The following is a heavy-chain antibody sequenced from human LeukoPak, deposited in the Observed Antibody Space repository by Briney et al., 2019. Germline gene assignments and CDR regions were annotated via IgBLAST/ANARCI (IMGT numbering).Heavy chain of an antibody. V-gene: IGHV3-21*01. Sequence: GGSLRLSCAASGFTFSSYAMNWVRQAPGKGLEWVSSISSSSSYIYYADSVKGRFTISRDNAKNSLYLQMNSLRAEDTAVYYCARDSPTTVATSNFDYWGQGTLVTVSS. J-gene: IGHJ4*02. CDR1: GFTFSSYA. CDR3: ARDSPTTVATSNFDY. CDR2: ISSSSSYI. D-gene: IGHD4-17*01.